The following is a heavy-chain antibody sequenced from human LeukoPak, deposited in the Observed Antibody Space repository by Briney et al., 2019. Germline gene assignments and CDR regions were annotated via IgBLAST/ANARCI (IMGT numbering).Heavy chain of an antibody. J-gene: IGHJ6*03. Sequence: SGPTLVKPTQPLTLTCTFSGFSLSTSGVGVGWIRQPPGKALEWLALIFWNDFKRYSPSLKSRLTITKDTSKNQVVLTLTNMDPVDTATYSCARWTMVRGDDFYYMDVWGKGTTVTISS. CDR2: IFWNDFK. V-gene: IGHV2-5*01. D-gene: IGHD3-10*01. CDR1: GFSLSTSGVG. CDR3: ARWTMVRGDDFYYMDV.